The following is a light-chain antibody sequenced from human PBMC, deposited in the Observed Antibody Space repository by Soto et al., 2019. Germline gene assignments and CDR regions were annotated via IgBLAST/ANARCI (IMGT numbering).Light chain of an antibody. CDR1: SSDVGGYDY. CDR3: SSYAGSYTWV. V-gene: IGLV2-11*01. CDR2: DVS. J-gene: IGLJ3*02. Sequence: QSALTQPRSVSGSPGQSVTISCTGTSSDVGGYDYVSWYQQHPGKAPKLMIYDVSKGPSGVPDRFSGSKSGNTASLTISGLQAEDEADYYCSSYAGSYTWVFGGGTKLTVL.